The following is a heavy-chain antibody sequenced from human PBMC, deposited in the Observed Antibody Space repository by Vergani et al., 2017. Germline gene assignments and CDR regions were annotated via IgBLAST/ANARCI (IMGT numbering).Heavy chain of an antibody. CDR2: ISWDGGST. CDR3: AKTASPYGSGSYYYYYYYGMDV. V-gene: IGHV3-43D*03. D-gene: IGHD3-10*01. J-gene: IGHJ6*02. CDR1: GFTFDDYA. Sequence: EVQLVESGGVVVQPGGSLRLSCAASGFTFDDYAMHWVRQAPGKGLEWVSLISWDGGSTYYADSVKGRFTISRDNSKNSLYLQMNSLRAEDTALYYCAKTASPYGSGSYYYYYYYGMDVWGQGTTVTVSS.